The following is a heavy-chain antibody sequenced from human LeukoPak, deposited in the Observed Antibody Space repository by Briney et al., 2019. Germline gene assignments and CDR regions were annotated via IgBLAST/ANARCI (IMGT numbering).Heavy chain of an antibody. CDR1: GGSISSYY. D-gene: IGHD5-18*01. V-gene: IGHV4-4*07. J-gene: IGHJ4*02. CDR2: IYTSGST. Sequence: SETLSLTCTVSGGSISSYYWSWIRQSGGKGLEWIGRIYTSGSTNYNPSLKSRVTMPVDTSKNQFSLKLSSVTAADTAVYYCASANTAMVSLDYWGQGTLVTVSS. CDR3: ASANTAMVSLDY.